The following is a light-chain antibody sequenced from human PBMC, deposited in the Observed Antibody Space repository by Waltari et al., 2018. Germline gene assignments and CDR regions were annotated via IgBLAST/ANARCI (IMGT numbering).Light chain of an antibody. CDR3: QQTYNAPLT. CDR1: QSDSYY. J-gene: IGKJ4*01. V-gene: IGKV1-39*01. CDR2: VAS. Sequence: DVQMTQSPSSLSASVGDRVTITCRASQSDSYYLNWYQQKAGQAPKLLIYVASSLETGVPSRFSGSGSGTDFTLTISNLQPEDFATYLCQQTYNAPLTFGGGTKVEIK.